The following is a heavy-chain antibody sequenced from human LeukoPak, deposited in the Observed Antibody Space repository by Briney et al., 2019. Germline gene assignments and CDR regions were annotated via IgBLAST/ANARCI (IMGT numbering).Heavy chain of an antibody. J-gene: IGHJ4*02. CDR2: ISSSSAYI. Sequence: GGSLRLSCAASGFTFSSYNMNWVRQAPWKGLEWVSSISSSSAYIYYADSVKGRFTISRDNAKNSLYLQMNSLRAEDTAVYYCAREMFWSGYFSNLHFDYWGQGALVTVSS. D-gene: IGHD3-3*01. CDR1: GFTFSSYN. CDR3: AREMFWSGYFSNLHFDY. V-gene: IGHV3-21*01.